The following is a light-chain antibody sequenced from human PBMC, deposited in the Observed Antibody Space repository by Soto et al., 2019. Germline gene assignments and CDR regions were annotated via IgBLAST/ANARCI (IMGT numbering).Light chain of an antibody. CDR2: GAS. Sequence: EIALTQSPGTLSLSPGERATLSCRASQTVSSSYLAWYQQKPGQAPRLLIYGASTRATGIPGRFSGSASGTDFTLTIRRLEPEDFAVYYCQQYGSSPRTFGQGTKV. CDR3: QQYGSSPRT. J-gene: IGKJ1*01. V-gene: IGKV3-20*01. CDR1: QTVSSSY.